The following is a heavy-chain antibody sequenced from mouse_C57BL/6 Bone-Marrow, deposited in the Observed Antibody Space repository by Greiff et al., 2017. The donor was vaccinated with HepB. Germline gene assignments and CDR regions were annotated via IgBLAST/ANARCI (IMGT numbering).Heavy chain of an antibody. J-gene: IGHJ3*01. CDR1: GFTFSDYY. CDR3: ARGGGFAY. V-gene: IGHV5-12*01. Sequence: EVQVVESGGGLVQPGGSLKLSCAASGFTFSDYYMYWVRQTPEKRLEWVAYISNGGGSTYYPDTVKGRFTISRDNAKNTLYLQMSRLKSEDTAMYYCARGGGFAYWGQGTLVTVSA. CDR2: ISNGGGST.